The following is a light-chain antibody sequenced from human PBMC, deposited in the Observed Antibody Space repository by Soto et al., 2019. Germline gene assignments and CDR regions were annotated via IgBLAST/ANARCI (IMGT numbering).Light chain of an antibody. V-gene: IGKV1-39*01. CDR1: QAISTS. CDR2: AAS. Sequence: DIQMTQSPSSLSASVGDRVTISCRASQAISTSLNWYQQKPGKAPKLLIYAASSLQTGVPSRFTGSGSATYFTLTISSLHPEDVATYYCQKYNSAPKTFGQGTKVEIK. CDR3: QKYNSAPKT. J-gene: IGKJ1*01.